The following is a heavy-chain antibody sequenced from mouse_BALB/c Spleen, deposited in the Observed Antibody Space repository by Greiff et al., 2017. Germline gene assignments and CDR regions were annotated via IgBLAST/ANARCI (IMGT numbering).Heavy chain of an antibody. V-gene: IGHV1-7*01. Sequence: QVQLQQSGAELAKPGASVKMSCKASGYTFTSYWMHWVKQSPGQGLEWIGYINPSTGYTEYNQKFKDKATLTADKSSSTAYMQLSSLTSEDSAVYYCARHDGYYVFAYWGQGTLVTVSA. CDR3: ARHDGYYVFAY. CDR2: INPSTGYT. D-gene: IGHD2-3*01. CDR1: GYTFTSYW. J-gene: IGHJ3*01.